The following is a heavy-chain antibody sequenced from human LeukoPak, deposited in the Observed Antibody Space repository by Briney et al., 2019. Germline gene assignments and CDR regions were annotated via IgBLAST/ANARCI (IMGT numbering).Heavy chain of an antibody. CDR2: IYPGDSDT. D-gene: IGHD3-3*01. CDR3: ARQYYDFWSGYYEPFDY. CDR1: GYSFTSYW. J-gene: IGHJ4*02. Sequence: GESLQISCKGSGYSFTSYWIGWVRQMPGKGLEWMGIIYPGDSDTRYSPSFQGQVTISADKSISTAYLQWSSLKASDTAMYYCARQYYDFWSGYYEPFDYWGQGTLVTVSS. V-gene: IGHV5-51*01.